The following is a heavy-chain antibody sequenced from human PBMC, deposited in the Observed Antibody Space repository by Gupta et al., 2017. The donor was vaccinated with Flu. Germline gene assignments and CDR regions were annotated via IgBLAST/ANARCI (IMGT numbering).Heavy chain of an antibody. J-gene: IGHJ6*02. V-gene: IGHV3-23*01. CDR2: ITSSNDSGGMT. CDR3: SNRTYDDNSYYYVIDV. Sequence: SSYVMNWGRQGPGKGVEWVSTITSSNDSGGMTYYADSVKGRFTISRDKAKNTLYLQMTILRAEDTAVDDWSNRTYDDNSYYYVIDVWGQGT. CDR1: SSYV. D-gene: IGHD3-22*01.